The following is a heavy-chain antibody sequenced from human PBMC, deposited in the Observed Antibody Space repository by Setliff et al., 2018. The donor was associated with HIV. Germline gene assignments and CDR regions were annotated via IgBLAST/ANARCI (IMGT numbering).Heavy chain of an antibody. J-gene: IGHJ4*02. Sequence: PGGSLRLSCAASGFSFHDYAIHWVRQVPGKGLEWVSGISQSGDRIYYADSVRGRFTISRNNSKNTLFLQMNSLTAEDTAVYYCVQDYCSHDSCNPFDYWGQGTQVTVSS. CDR1: GFSFHDYA. CDR2: ISQSGDRI. D-gene: IGHD2-15*01. CDR3: VQDYCSHDSCNPFDY. V-gene: IGHV3-23*01.